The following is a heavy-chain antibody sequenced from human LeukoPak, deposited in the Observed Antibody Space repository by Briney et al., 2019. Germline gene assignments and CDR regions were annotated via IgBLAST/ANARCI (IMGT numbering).Heavy chain of an antibody. CDR1: GYPFSAHF. CDR2: IDTTTGNP. V-gene: IGHV7-4-1*02. Sequence: ASVKVSCKASGYPFSAHFLNWVRQAPGQGLEWMGNIDTTTGNPRYAQDFTGRFVFSLDASVSTAYLQITSLKADDTAAYYCVRGTPTPGMDYWGQGTQVTVSS. J-gene: IGHJ4*02. D-gene: IGHD3-10*01. CDR3: VRGTPTPGMDY.